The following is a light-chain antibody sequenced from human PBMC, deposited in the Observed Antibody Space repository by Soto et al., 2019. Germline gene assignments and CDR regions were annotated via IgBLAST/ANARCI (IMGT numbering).Light chain of an antibody. CDR2: GAS. J-gene: IGKJ1*01. Sequence: VVMTQSPATPSVSPGERATLSCRASQRISSNLAWYQQRPGQAPRLLIYGASNRATGIPDRFSGSGSGTDFTLTISRLEPEDFAVYYCQQYGSSGTFGQGTKVDIK. CDR1: QRISSN. CDR3: QQYGSSGT. V-gene: IGKV3-20*01.